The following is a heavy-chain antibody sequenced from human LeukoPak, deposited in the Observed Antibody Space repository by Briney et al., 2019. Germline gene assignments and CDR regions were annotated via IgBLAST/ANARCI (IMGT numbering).Heavy chain of an antibody. V-gene: IGHV3-30*02. CDR2: IRYDGSNK. CDR3: AKGATVTRSWFDP. Sequence: VGSLRLSCAASGFTFSSYGMHWVRQAPGKGLEWVAFIRYDGSNKYYADSVKGRFTISRDNSKNTLYLQMNSLRAEDTAVYYCAKGATVTRSWFDPRGQGTLVTVSS. D-gene: IGHD4-11*01. CDR1: GFTFSSYG. J-gene: IGHJ5*02.